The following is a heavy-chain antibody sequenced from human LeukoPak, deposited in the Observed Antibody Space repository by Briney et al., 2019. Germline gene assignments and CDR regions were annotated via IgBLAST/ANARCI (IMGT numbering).Heavy chain of an antibody. J-gene: IGHJ3*02. CDR2: ISYDGSNK. D-gene: IGHD1-1*01. CDR1: GFTFGDYA. V-gene: IGHV3-30*04. CDR3: AKDRMDWNDVEAFDI. Sequence: GGSLRLSCTASGFTFGDYAMSWVRQAPGKGLEWVAVISYDGSNKYYADSVKGRFTISRDNSKNTLYLQMNSLRAEDTAVYYCAKDRMDWNDVEAFDIWGQGTMVTVSS.